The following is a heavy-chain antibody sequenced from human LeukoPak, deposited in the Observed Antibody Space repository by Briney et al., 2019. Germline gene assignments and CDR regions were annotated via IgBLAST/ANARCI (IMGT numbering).Heavy chain of an antibody. CDR2: ITGSGGRT. CDR1: GFTFSSYA. V-gene: IGHV3-23*01. D-gene: IGHD3-10*01. Sequence: GGSLRLSCAASGFTFSSYAMNWVRQAPGKGLEWVSAITGSGGRTYYADSVKGRFTISRDNSKNTLYLQMNSLRAEDTAVYYCTTYGSGRKFNYWGQGILVTVSS. CDR3: TTYGSGRKFNY. J-gene: IGHJ4*02.